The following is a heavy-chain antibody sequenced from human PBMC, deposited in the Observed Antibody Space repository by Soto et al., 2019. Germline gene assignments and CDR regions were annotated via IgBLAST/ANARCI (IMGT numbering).Heavy chain of an antibody. D-gene: IGHD3-16*02. V-gene: IGHV3-21*01. CDR3: ASNPDYDYVWGSYRFDY. CDR2: ISSSSSYI. Sequence: EVQLVESGGGLVKPGGSLRLSCAASGFTFSSYSMNWVPQAPGKGLEWVSSISSSSSYIYYADSVKGRFTISRDNAKNSLYLQMNSLRAEDTAVYYCASNPDYDYVWGSYRFDYWGQGTLVTVSS. J-gene: IGHJ4*02. CDR1: GFTFSSYS.